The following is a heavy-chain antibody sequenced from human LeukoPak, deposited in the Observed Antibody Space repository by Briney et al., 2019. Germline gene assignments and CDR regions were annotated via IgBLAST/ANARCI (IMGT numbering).Heavy chain of an antibody. D-gene: IGHD3-3*01. CDR1: GYSFTSYW. Sequence: GESLKISCKGSGYSFTSYWIGWVRLMPGKGLEWMGIIYPGDSDTRYSPSFQGQVTISADKSISTAYLQWSSLKASDTAMYYCARRYYDFWSGYYAFDYWGQGTLVTVSS. J-gene: IGHJ4*02. CDR2: IYPGDSDT. V-gene: IGHV5-51*01. CDR3: ARRYYDFWSGYYAFDY.